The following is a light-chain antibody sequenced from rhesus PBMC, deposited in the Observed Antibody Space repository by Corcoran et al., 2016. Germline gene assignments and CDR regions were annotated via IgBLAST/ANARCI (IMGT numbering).Light chain of an antibody. CDR3: QQYKGYPLT. CDR2: AAT. J-gene: IGKJ4*01. Sequence: DIQMTQSPSSLSASVGDTVTITCRASQGISSYLNWFQQKPGKAPKLLIYAATALQSGVPSRFSGSGSGTDFTLTIRSMQPEDFATYYCQQYKGYPLTFGGGTKVEIK. CDR1: QGISSY. V-gene: IGKV1-28*02.